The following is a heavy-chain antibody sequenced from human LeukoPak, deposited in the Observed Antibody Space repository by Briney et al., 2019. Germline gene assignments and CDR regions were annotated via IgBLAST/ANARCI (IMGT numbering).Heavy chain of an antibody. Sequence: GGSLRLSCTASGFTFSDYWMTWVRQAPGKGPEWVANIRQDGSQRYYVGSVRGRFTISRDNAKNSLFLQMNGLRAEDTAVYYCARRGGSSSRRSPIDYWGQGTLVTVSS. V-gene: IGHV3-7*01. CDR2: IRQDGSQR. CDR1: GFTFSDYW. J-gene: IGHJ4*02. D-gene: IGHD6-6*01. CDR3: ARRGGSSSRRSPIDY.